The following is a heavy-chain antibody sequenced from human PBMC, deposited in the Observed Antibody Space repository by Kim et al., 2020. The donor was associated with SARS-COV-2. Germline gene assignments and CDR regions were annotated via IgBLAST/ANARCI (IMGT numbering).Heavy chain of an antibody. CDR1: GFSFDPYV. CDR2: VTWDGGST. V-gene: IGHV3-43D*03. Sequence: GGSLRLSCAASGFSFDPYVMHWVRQAPGKGLEWVSLVTWDGGSTHYADSVKGRFIISRDNRKNSLFLQMNSLRHEDTALYYCVRARNPGTYYNNWFDPWG. CDR3: VRARNPGTYYNNWFDP. J-gene: IGHJ5*02. D-gene: IGHD3-10*01.